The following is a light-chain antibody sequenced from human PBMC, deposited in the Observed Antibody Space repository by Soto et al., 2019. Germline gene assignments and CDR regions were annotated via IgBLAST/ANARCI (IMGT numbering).Light chain of an antibody. V-gene: IGKV2-30*01. Sequence: DTVMTQSPLSLSVPLGQSASISCRSSQSLLYSDGDTYLSWYHQRPGQSPRRLIHKVSQRDSGVPDRISGSGSGTDFTLEISRVEAEDVGVYYCLQATIWPWTFGQGTKV. J-gene: IGKJ1*01. CDR3: LQATIWPWT. CDR2: KVS. CDR1: QSLLYSDGDTY.